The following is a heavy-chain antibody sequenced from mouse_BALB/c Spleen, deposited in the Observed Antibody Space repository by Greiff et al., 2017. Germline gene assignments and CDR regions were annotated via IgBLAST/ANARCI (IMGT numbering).Heavy chain of an antibody. CDR3: AGCDGCGSCYAMDY. CDR1: GYSITSGCI. Sequence: EVQLLESGPDLVKPSQSLSLTCTVTGYSITSGCIWHWIRQSPGNQLEWRGYIHYSGSTNYNPSLKSRISITRDTSKNQFFLQLSSVTTEDTATYNGAGCDGCGSCYAMDYWGQGTSVTVSS. D-gene: IGHD1-2*01. CDR2: IHYSGST. J-gene: IGHJ4*01. V-gene: IGHV3-1*02.